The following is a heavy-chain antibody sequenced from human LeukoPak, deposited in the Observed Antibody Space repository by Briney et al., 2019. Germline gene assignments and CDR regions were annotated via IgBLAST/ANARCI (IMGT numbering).Heavy chain of an antibody. V-gene: IGHV3-48*04. CDR2: ISGSGQIV. J-gene: IGHJ1*01. CDR1: GFTFSSYA. Sequence: PGGSLRLSCAASGFTFSSYAMSWVRQAPGKGLEWVSHISGSGQIVYYADSVKGRFTISRDNAQNSLYLQMNSLRAEDTAVYHCAKTRGPLLPEHWGQGTLVTVSS. CDR3: AKTRGPLLPEH. D-gene: IGHD3-22*01.